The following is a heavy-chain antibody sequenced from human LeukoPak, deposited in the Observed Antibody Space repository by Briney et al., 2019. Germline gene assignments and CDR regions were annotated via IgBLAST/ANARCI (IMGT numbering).Heavy chain of an antibody. CDR3: ARLGHDRNDEVYYFDY. CDR1: GYSFTSHW. Sequence: GESLKISCKGSGYSFTSHWIGWVRQMPGKGLEWMGIIYPGDSDTRYSPSFQGQVTISADKSISTTYLQWSSLKASDTAMYYCARLGHDRNDEVYYFDYWGQGTLVTVSS. V-gene: IGHV5-51*01. CDR2: IYPGDSDT. D-gene: IGHD1-1*01. J-gene: IGHJ4*02.